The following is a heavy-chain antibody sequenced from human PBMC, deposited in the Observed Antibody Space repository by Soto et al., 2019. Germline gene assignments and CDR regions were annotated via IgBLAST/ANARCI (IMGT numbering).Heavy chain of an antibody. V-gene: IGHV1-69*13. CDR3: ARGNGGNTAYFDY. CDR1: GGTFSSYA. CDR2: IIPIFGTA. Sequence: SVKVSCKASGGTFSSYAISWVRQAPGQGLEWMGGIIPIFGTANYAQKFQGRVTITADESTSTAYMELSSLRSEDTALYYCARGNGGNTAYFDYWGQGTLVTVSS. D-gene: IGHD2-15*01. J-gene: IGHJ4*02.